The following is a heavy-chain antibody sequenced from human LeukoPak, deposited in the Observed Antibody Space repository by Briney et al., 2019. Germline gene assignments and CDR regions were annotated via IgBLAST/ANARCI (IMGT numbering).Heavy chain of an antibody. CDR2: MNSDGSST. D-gene: IGHD3-22*01. V-gene: IGHV3-74*01. Sequence: GGSLRLSCAASGFTLSRYWMHWVRQAPGKGLVSVAHMNSDGSSTNYADSVKGRFTISRDNAKNSLYLQMNSLRAEDTAVYYCARGLPYYYDSSGDDFDIWGQGTMVTVSS. CDR1: GFTLSRYW. CDR3: ARGLPYYYDSSGDDFDI. J-gene: IGHJ3*02.